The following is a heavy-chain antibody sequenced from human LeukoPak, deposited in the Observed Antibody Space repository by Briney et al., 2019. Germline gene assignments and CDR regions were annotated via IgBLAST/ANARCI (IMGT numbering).Heavy chain of an antibody. CDR3: ARGPLTTSERSLGY. CDR1: GFTFSGSA. D-gene: IGHD4-17*01. V-gene: IGHV3-73*01. CDR2: IRSKANSYAT. Sequence: PGGSLRLSCAASGFTFSGSAMHWVRQASGKGLEWVGRIRSKANSYATAYAASVKGRFTISRDDSKNTAYLQMNSLRAEDTAVYYCARGPLTTSERSLGYWGPGTLVTVSS. J-gene: IGHJ4*02.